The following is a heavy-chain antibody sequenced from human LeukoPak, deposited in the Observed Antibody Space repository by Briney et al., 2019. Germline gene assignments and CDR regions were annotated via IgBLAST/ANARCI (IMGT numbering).Heavy chain of an antibody. V-gene: IGHV3-21*01. CDR1: GFTFSSYS. D-gene: IGHD4-17*01. Sequence: GSLRLSCAASGFTFSSYSMNWVRQAPGKGLEWVSSISSSSSYIYYADSVKGRFTISRDNAKNSLYLQMNSLRAEDTAVYYCASGYGESFFDYWGQGPLVTVSS. J-gene: IGHJ4*02. CDR3: ASGYGESFFDY. CDR2: ISSSSSYI.